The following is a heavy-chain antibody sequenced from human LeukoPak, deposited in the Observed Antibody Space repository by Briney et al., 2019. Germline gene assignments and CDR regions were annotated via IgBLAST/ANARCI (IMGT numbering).Heavy chain of an antibody. J-gene: IGHJ4*02. CDR3: ARDRFGYYGSGSSLDY. CDR2: INPSGGST. D-gene: IGHD3-10*01. CDR1: GYTFTSYY. Sequence: ASVKVSCKASGYTFTSYYMHWVRQAPGQGLEWMGIINPSGGSTSYAQKFQGRVTMTRDTSTSTVYMELSSLRSEDTAVYHCARDRFGYYGSGSSLDYWGQGTLVTVSS. V-gene: IGHV1-46*01.